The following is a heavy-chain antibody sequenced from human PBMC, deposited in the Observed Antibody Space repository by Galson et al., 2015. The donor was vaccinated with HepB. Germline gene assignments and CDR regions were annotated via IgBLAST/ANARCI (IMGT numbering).Heavy chain of an antibody. CDR3: AHSLGSGWYVGPPQYYFDY. J-gene: IGHJ4*02. D-gene: IGHD6-19*01. CDR1: GFSLSTSGVG. CDR2: IYWDDDK. V-gene: IGHV2-5*02. Sequence: PALVKPTQTLTLTCTFSGFSLSTSGVGVGWIRQPPGKALEWLALIYWDDDKRYSPSLKSRLTITKDTSKNQVVLTMTNMDPVDTATYYCAHSLGSGWYVGPPQYYFDYWGQGTLVTVSS.